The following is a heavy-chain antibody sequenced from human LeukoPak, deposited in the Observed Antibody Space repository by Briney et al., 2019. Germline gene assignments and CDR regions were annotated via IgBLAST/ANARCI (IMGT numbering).Heavy chain of an antibody. CDR3: ARGGLRFLEWPPHAFDI. V-gene: IGHV4-59*02. CDR1: GDPVSSYH. CDR2: IYYSGST. D-gene: IGHD3-3*01. J-gene: IGHJ3*02. Sequence: SSETLSLTCTVSGDPVSSYHWSWIRQPPGKGLEWIGYIYYSGSTNYNPSLKSRVTISVDTSKNQFSLKLSSVTAADTAVYYCARGGLRFLEWPPHAFDIWGQGTMVTVSS.